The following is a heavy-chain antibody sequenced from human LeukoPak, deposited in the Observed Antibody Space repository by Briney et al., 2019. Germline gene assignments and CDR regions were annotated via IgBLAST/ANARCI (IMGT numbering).Heavy chain of an antibody. J-gene: IGHJ6*02. D-gene: IGHD4-23*01. CDR1: GYTLTELS. Sequence: GASVKVSCKVSGYTLTELSMHWVRQAPGKGLEWMGGFDPEDGETIYAQKFQGRVTMTRNTSISTAYMELSSLRSEDTAVYYCARVTTVVTPPYYYYGMDVWGQGTTVTVSS. CDR3: ARVTTVVTPPYYYYGMDV. CDR2: FDPEDGET. V-gene: IGHV1-24*01.